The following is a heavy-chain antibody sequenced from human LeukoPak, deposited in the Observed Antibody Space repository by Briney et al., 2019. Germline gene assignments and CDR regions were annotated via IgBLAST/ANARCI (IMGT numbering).Heavy chain of an antibody. Sequence: ASVKVSCKASGYXFSSYGISWVRQAPGQGLEWMGQICAYNGNKNYRQKLQGRVTMTTDTSTSTAYMDLSSLRSDDTAIYYCASDSPDGSGTYYNDSPDYWGQGTLVTVSS. J-gene: IGHJ4*02. CDR1: GYXFSSYG. CDR2: ICAYNGNK. CDR3: ASDSPDGSGTYYNDSPDY. V-gene: IGHV1-18*01. D-gene: IGHD3-10*01.